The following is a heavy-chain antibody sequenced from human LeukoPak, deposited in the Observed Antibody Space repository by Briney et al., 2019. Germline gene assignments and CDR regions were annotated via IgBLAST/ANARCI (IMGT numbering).Heavy chain of an antibody. CDR1: GGTFSSCA. V-gene: IGHV1-69*13. J-gene: IGHJ5*02. CDR2: IIPIFGTA. Sequence: ASVKVSCKASGGTFSSCAISWVRQAPGQGLEWMGGIIPIFGTANYAQKFQGRVTITADESTSTAYMELSSLRSEDTAVYYCARSLPRVLQLWLLGSNWFDPWGQGTLVTVSS. D-gene: IGHD5-18*01. CDR3: ARSLPRVLQLWLLGSNWFDP.